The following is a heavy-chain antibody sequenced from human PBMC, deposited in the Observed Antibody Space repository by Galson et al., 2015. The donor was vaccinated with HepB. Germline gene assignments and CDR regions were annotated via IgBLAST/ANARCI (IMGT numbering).Heavy chain of an antibody. CDR1: GYTFNSYG. CDR3: TKDRPFLSVAPTLYYFGH. D-gene: IGHD5-12*01. CDR2: VSAYNGDT. Sequence: SVKVSCKASGYTFNSYGISWVRQAPGQGLEWMGWVSAYNGDTESAQTFQDRVIMTTDTSTTTAYLELRSLTSDDTAVYYCTKDRPFLSVAPTLYYFGHCGQGTLVTV. V-gene: IGHV1-18*01. J-gene: IGHJ4*02.